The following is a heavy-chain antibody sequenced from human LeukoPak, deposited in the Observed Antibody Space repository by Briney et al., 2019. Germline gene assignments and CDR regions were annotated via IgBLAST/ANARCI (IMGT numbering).Heavy chain of an antibody. CDR3: ARGYSGYDSTNFDY. D-gene: IGHD5-12*01. J-gene: IGHJ4*02. CDR2: VSYSGST. V-gene: IGHV4-59*12. Sequence: PSETLSLTCTVSGGSISGYYWSWIRQPPGKGLEWFGYVSYSGSTNYNPSLKSRVTISVDTSREQFSLKLSPVTAADTAVYYCARGYSGYDSTNFDYWGQGTLVTVSS. CDR1: GGSISGYY.